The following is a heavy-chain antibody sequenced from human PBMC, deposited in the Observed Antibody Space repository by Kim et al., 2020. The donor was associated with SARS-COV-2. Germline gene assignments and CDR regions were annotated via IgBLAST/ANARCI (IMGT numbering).Heavy chain of an antibody. V-gene: IGHV5-10-1*01. D-gene: IGHD3-22*01. J-gene: IGHJ3*02. CDR2: IDPSDSYT. Sequence: GESLKISCKGSGYSFTSYWISWVRQMPGKGLEWMGRIDPSDSYTNYSPSFQGHVTISADKSISTAYLQWSSLKASDTAMYYCARPETYDSSGYYYGSAFDIWGQGTMVTVSS. CDR3: ARPETYDSSGYYYGSAFDI. CDR1: GYSFTSYW.